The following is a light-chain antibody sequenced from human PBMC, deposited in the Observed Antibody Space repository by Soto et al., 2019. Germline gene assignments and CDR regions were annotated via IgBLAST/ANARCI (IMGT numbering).Light chain of an antibody. CDR2: GAS. CDR1: QSVSSSY. J-gene: IGKJ1*01. CDR3: QQHDSSPKT. Sequence: EIVLTQSPGTLSLSPGERATLSCRASQSVSSSYLAWYQQKPGQAPRLLIYGASSRATGIPDRFSGSGSGTDFTLTISRLEPEDFGVYYCQQHDSSPKTFGQGTKVEIK. V-gene: IGKV3-20*01.